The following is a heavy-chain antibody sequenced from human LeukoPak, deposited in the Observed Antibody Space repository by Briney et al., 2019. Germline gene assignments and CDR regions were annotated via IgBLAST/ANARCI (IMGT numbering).Heavy chain of an antibody. CDR1: GFTFNNYA. CDR2: ITGSGAST. J-gene: IGHJ4*02. Sequence: GGSLRLSCTASGFTFNNYAMTWVRQAPGEGLEWVSAITGSGASTNYADSVKGRFTISRDNLKNTIYLQMNSLRAVDTAIYYCAKRSSISSGYFDFWGRGTLVTVSS. CDR3: AKRSSISSGYFDF. D-gene: IGHD3-22*01. V-gene: IGHV3-23*01.